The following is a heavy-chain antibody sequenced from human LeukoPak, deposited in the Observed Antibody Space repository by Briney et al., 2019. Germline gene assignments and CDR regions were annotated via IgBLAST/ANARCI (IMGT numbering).Heavy chain of an antibody. D-gene: IGHD3-10*01. Sequence: SETLSLTCTVSGGSISSSNYSWGWIRQPPGKGLEWIGSIYYSGSTYYNPSLKSRVTISIDTSKNQFSLQLSSVTAADTAVYYCASGPPELLWFGEAHPFDYWGQGTLVTVSS. CDR3: ASGPPELLWFGEAHPFDY. V-gene: IGHV4-39*07. J-gene: IGHJ4*02. CDR1: GGSISSSNYS. CDR2: IYYSGST.